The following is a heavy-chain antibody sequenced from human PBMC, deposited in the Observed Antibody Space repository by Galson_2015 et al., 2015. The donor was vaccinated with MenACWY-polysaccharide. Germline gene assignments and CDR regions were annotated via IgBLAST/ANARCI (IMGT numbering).Heavy chain of an antibody. V-gene: IGHV3-7*01. CDR3: ARGHYGMDV. CDR2: IKKDGGEK. Sequence: SLRLSCAVSGFTFKNYWMSWVRQAPGKGLEWVANIKKDGGEKYCVDSVKGRFTISRDNGRSSLYLQMNGLRAEDTAVYYCARGHYGMDVWGQGTTVTVS. J-gene: IGHJ6*02. CDR1: GFTFKNYW.